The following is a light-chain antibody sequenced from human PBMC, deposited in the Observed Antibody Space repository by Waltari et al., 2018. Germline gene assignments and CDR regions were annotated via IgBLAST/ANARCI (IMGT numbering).Light chain of an antibody. CDR2: AAS. V-gene: IGKV1-39*01. CDR1: QSISSY. Sequence: DIQMTQSPSSLSASVGDRVTITCRASQSISSYLNWYQQKPGKAPKLLIYAASSLQSGVPSRFSGSGSGTDFTLTISSLQPADFATYYCQQLHSYPVTFGGGTKVEIK. CDR3: QQLHSYPVT. J-gene: IGKJ4*01.